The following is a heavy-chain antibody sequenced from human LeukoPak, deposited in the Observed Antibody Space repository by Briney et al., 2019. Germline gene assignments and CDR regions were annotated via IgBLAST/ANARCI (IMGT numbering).Heavy chain of an antibody. CDR1: GYSISSGYY. V-gene: IGHV4-61*01. CDR3: AREHDSSRSDAFDI. Sequence: SETLSLTCTVSGYSISSGYYWGWIRQPPGKGLEWIGYIYYSGSTNYNPSLKSRVTISVDTSKNQFSLKLSSVTAADTAVYYCAREHDSSRSDAFDIWGQGTMVTVSS. D-gene: IGHD3-22*01. CDR2: IYYSGST. J-gene: IGHJ3*02.